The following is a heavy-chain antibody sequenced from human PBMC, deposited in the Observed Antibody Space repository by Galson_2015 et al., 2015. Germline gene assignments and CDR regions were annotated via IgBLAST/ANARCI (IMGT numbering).Heavy chain of an antibody. CDR1: GFTFSSYG. J-gene: IGHJ6*02. Sequence: SLRLSCAASGFTFSSYGMHWVRQAPGKGLEWVAVISYDGSNKYYADSVEGRFTISRDNSKNTLYLQMNSLRAEDTAVYYCAKDIMYSSSDYYYGMDVWGQGTTVTVSS. D-gene: IGHD6-6*01. V-gene: IGHV3-30*18. CDR2: ISYDGSNK. CDR3: AKDIMYSSSDYYYGMDV.